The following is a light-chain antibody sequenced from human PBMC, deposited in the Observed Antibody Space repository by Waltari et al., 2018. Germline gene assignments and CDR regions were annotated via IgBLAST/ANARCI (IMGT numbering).Light chain of an antibody. J-gene: IGKJ1*01. CDR1: QSVSSN. CDR3: QQYNNWPRGT. CDR2: GAS. Sequence: EIVMTQSPATLSVSPGERATLSCRASQSVSSNLAWYQQSPGQAPRLLIYGASTRSTGIPARFSGSGSGTAFTLTISSLQSEDFAVYYCQQYNNWPRGTFGQGTKVEIK. V-gene: IGKV3-15*01.